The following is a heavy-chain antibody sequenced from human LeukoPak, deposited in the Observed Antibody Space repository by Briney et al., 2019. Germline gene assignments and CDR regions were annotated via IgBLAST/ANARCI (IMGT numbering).Heavy chain of an antibody. J-gene: IGHJ6*03. Sequence: QPGGSLRLSCAASGFTFSSYSMNWVRQAPGKGLEWVSYISSSSSTIYYADSVKGRFTISRDNAKNSLYLQMNSLRAEDTAVYYCARDTAMVYYYYYYYMDVWGKGTTVTVSS. CDR2: ISSSSSTI. D-gene: IGHD5-18*01. V-gene: IGHV3-48*01. CDR1: GFTFSSYS. CDR3: ARDTAMVYYYYYYYMDV.